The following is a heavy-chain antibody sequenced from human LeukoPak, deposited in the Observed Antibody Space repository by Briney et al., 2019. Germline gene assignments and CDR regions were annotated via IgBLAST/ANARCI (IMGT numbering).Heavy chain of an antibody. V-gene: IGHV4-59*01. CDR2: IYYSGST. CDR1: GGSISSYY. D-gene: IGHD2-2*01. J-gene: IGHJ6*03. Sequence: SETLSLTCTVSGGSISSYYWSWIRQPPGKGLEWIGYIYYSGSTNYNPSLQSRVTISVDTSKNQFSLKLSSVTAADTAVYYCARASVDCSSTSCSYYYYYYMDVWGKGTTVTVSS. CDR3: ARASVDCSSTSCSYYYYYYMDV.